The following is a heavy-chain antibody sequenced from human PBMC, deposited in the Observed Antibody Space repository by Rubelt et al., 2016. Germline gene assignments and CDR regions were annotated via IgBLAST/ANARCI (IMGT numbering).Heavy chain of an antibody. CDR2: ISAYNGST. D-gene: IGHD6-13*01. CDR1: GYTFTSYG. J-gene: IGHJ4*02. Sequence: QVQLVQSGAEVKKPGASVKVSCKASGYTFTSYGISWVRQAPGQGLEWMGWISAYNGSTNYAQKSQGRVTMTTDTSTSPAYMELRSLRSDDTAVYYCARVISGVEYSSSWHFDYWGQGTLVTVSS. CDR3: ARVISGVEYSSSWHFDY. V-gene: IGHV1-18*01.